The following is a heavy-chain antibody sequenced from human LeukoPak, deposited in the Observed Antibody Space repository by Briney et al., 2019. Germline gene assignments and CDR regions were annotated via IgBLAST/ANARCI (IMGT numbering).Heavy chain of an antibody. Sequence: SETLSLTCTVSGGSISSYYWSWIRQPPAKGLEWIGDIDYIGSPNYNPSLKSRVTISLDTPKNQFSLKLTSATAADTAVYYCAREQSGERGTFDIWGQGTMVTVSS. CDR3: AREQSGERGTFDI. J-gene: IGHJ3*02. CDR2: IDYIGSP. V-gene: IGHV4-59*01. CDR1: GGSISSYY. D-gene: IGHD1-26*01.